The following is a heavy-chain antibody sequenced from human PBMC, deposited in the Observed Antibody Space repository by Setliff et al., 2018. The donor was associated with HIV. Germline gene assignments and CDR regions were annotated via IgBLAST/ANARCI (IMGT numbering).Heavy chain of an antibody. CDR3: ATRGRDLGFDY. CDR1: GYTFTTYA. Sequence: ASVKVSCKASGYTFTTYAISWVRQAPGQGLEWMGWISTHNDDTDYAQKFQGRVTMTRDTSTSTAYMELSSLRSEDTAVYYCATRGRDLGFDYWGQGTLVTVSS. CDR2: ISTHNDDT. D-gene: IGHD1-1*01. J-gene: IGHJ4*02. V-gene: IGHV1-18*01.